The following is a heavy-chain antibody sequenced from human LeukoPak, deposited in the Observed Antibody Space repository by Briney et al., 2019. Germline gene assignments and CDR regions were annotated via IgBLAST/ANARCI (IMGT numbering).Heavy chain of an antibody. D-gene: IGHD3-3*01. CDR1: GFTFSTYW. Sequence: GGSLRLSCAASGFTFSTYWMNWVRQAPGKGLEWVANIKQDGSEKYYVDSVKGRFTPSRDSAKNSLYLQMNSLRAEDTAVYYCARAEWSNWYFDLWGRGTLVTVSS. CDR3: ARAEWSNWYFDL. J-gene: IGHJ2*01. V-gene: IGHV3-7*03. CDR2: IKQDGSEK.